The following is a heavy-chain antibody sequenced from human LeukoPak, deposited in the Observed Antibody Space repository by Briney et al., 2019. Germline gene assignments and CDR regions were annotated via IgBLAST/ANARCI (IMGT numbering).Heavy chain of an antibody. J-gene: IGHJ5*02. CDR2: IYYSGST. Sequence: SETLSLTCAVSGDSSSSSIYYWGWIRQPPGKGLEWIGYIYYSGSTNYNPSLKSRVTISVDTSKNQFSLKLSSVTAADTAVYYCARDGVPAAGWFDPWGQGTLVTVSS. D-gene: IGHD2-2*01. CDR3: ARDGVPAAGWFDP. CDR1: GDSSSSSIYY. V-gene: IGHV4-61*01.